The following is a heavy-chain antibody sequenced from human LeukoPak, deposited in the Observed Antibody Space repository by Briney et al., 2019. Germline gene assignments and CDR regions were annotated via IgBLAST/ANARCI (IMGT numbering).Heavy chain of an antibody. J-gene: IGHJ3*02. Sequence: PGGSLRLFCAASGFTFSSYAMHWVRQAPGKGLEWVAVISYDGSNKYYADSVKGRFTISRDNSKNTLYLQMNSLRAEDTAVYYCARDEYSSSSYDAFDIWGQGTMVTVSS. CDR3: ARDEYSSSSYDAFDI. D-gene: IGHD6-6*01. V-gene: IGHV3-30-3*01. CDR1: GFTFSSYA. CDR2: ISYDGSNK.